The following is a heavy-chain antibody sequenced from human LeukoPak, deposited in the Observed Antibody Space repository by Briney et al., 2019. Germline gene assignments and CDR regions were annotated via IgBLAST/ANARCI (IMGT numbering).Heavy chain of an antibody. J-gene: IGHJ4*02. D-gene: IGHD7-27*01. CDR1: GFTFSDYY. V-gene: IGHV3-11*01. CDR3: TRGHWGLDY. CDR2: ITNRGTVM. Sequence: GGSLRLSCVASGFTFSDYYMTWIRQAPGKGLEWVSYITNRGTVMQYADSVKGRFTISRDSAGNSLYLQMNSLKAEDTAVYYCTRGHWGLDYWSQGTLVTVSS.